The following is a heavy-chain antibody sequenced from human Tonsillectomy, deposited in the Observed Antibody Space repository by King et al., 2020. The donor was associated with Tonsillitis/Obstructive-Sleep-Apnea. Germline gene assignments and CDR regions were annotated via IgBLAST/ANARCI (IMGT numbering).Heavy chain of an antibody. V-gene: IGHV4-59*08. CDR1: GGSISSYY. CDR2: IYYSGST. J-gene: IGHJ3*02. Sequence: QLQESGPGLVKPSETLSLTCTVSGGSISSYYWSWIRQPPGKGLEWIGYIYYSGSTNYNPSLKSRVTISVDTSKNQFSLKLSSVTAADTAVYYCARWYYDFCSGYVDAFDIWGQGTMVTVSS. CDR3: ARWYYDFCSGYVDAFDI. D-gene: IGHD3-3*01.